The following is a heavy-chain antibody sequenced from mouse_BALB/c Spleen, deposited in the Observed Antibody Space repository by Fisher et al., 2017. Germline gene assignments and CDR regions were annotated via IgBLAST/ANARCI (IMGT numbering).Heavy chain of an antibody. Sequence: KFKGKATLTVDKSSSTAYMQLSSLTSEDSAVYYCARTSTGTAMDYWGQGTSVTVSS. J-gene: IGHJ4*01. V-gene: IGHV1-69*02. D-gene: IGHD4-1*02. CDR3: ARTSTGTAMDY.